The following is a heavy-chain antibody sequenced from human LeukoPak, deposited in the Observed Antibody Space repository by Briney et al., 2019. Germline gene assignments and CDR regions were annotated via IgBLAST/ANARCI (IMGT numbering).Heavy chain of an antibody. V-gene: IGHV1-18*01. CDR2: ISAYNGNT. D-gene: IGHD1-26*01. J-gene: IGHJ4*02. CDR1: GYTFTSYG. Sequence: ASVKVSCKASGYTFTSYGISWVRQAPGQGLEWMGWISAYNGNTNYAQKLQGRVTMTTDTSTSTAYMELRSLGSDDTAVYYCARWRVYSGSSEDFDYWGQGTLVTVSS. CDR3: ARWRVYSGSSEDFDY.